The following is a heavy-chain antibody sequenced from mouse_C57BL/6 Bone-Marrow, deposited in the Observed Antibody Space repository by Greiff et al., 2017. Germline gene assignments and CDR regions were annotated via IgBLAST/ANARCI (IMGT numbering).Heavy chain of an antibody. CDR1: GYTFTSYW. CDR3: ARGEPGYYPAY. Sequence: VKLQQSGAELVKPGASVKLSCKASGYTFTSYWMHWVKQRPGQGLEWIGMIHPNSGSTNYNEKFKSKATLTVDKSSSTAYMQISSLTSEDSAVYYSARGEPGYYPAYWGQGTLVTVSA. J-gene: IGHJ3*01. D-gene: IGHD2-3*01. CDR2: IHPNSGST. V-gene: IGHV1-64*01.